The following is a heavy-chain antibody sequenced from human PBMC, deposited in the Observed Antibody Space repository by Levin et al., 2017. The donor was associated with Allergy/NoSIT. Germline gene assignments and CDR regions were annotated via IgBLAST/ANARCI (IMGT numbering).Heavy chain of an antibody. D-gene: IGHD5-24*01. CDR3: ARDRGDGYGTPSPPGAFDI. V-gene: IGHV4-31*03. J-gene: IGHJ3*02. CDR1: GGSISSGGYY. CDR2: IYYSGST. Sequence: LRLSCTVSGGSISSGGYYWSWIRQHPGKGLEWIGYIYYSGSTYYNPSLKSRVTISVDTSKNQFSLKLSSVTAADTAVYYCARDRGDGYGTPSPPGAFDIWGQGTMVTVSS.